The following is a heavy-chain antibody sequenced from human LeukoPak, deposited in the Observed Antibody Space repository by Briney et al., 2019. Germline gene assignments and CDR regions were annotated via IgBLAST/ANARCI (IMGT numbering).Heavy chain of an antibody. J-gene: IGHJ4*02. Sequence: SETLSLTCTVSGGSISSYYWSWIRQPPGKGLVWIGYIYYSGSTNYNPSLKSRVTISVDTSKNQFSLKLSSVTAADTAVYYCACSSSWYYFDYWGQGTLVTVSS. V-gene: IGHV4-59*08. CDR3: ACSSSWYYFDY. D-gene: IGHD6-13*01. CDR2: IYYSGST. CDR1: GGSISSYY.